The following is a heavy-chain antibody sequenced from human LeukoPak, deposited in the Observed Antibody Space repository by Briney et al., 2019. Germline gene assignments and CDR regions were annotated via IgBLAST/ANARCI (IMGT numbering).Heavy chain of an antibody. D-gene: IGHD1-20*01. CDR3: ARGGYNWNGAFDI. CDR2: ISSSSSYI. CDR1: GFTFSSYS. V-gene: IGHV3-21*01. Sequence: GGSLRLSCAASGFTFSSYSMNWVRQAPGKGLEWVSSISSSSSYIYYADSVKGRFTISRDNAKNSLYLQMNSLRAEDTAVYYCARGGYNWNGAFDIWGQGTMVTVSS. J-gene: IGHJ3*02.